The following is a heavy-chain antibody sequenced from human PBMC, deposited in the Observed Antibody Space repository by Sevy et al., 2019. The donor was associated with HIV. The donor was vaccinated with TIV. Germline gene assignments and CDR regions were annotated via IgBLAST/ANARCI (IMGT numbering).Heavy chain of an antibody. CDR3: TKDRRRGYSFGLDS. CDR2: ISYDGDNK. D-gene: IGHD5-18*01. CDR1: GFPFGSHS. Sequence: GGSLRLSCVGSGFPFGSHSMHWVRQAPGKGLEWVAVISYDGDNKYYADSVKGRFTISRDNSKNTLFLQMYSLRGDDTAVYYCTKDRRRGYSFGLDSWGQGTLVTVSS. J-gene: IGHJ5*01. V-gene: IGHV3-30*18.